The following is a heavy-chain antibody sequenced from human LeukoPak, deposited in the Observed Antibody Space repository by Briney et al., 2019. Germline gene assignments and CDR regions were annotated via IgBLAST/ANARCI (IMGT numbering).Heavy chain of an antibody. J-gene: IGHJ4*02. CDR2: INPNSGGT. CDR3: ASSVISGSLGVDY. Sequence: GASVKVSCKASGYSFTAYYMHWVRQAPGQGLEWMGWINPNSGGTNYARKFQGRVTMTRDTSISTGYMELRRLRSDDTAVYHCASSVISGSLGVDYWGQGTLVTVSS. V-gene: IGHV1-2*02. CDR1: GYSFTAYY. D-gene: IGHD5-12*01.